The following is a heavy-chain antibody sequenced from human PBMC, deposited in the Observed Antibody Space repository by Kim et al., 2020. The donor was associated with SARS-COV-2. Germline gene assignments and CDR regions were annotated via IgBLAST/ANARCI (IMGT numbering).Heavy chain of an antibody. CDR2: INPSDSTT. CDR3: LRGNGWFDP. J-gene: IGHJ5*02. Sequence: GESLKISCKGSGYTFVNNWITWVRQMPGKGLEWMGRINPSDSTTDYSPSSQGHVSISADTSTRTAYLQWSSLKASDTAMYYCLRGNGWFDPWGQGTLVTVSS. V-gene: IGHV5-10-1*01. CDR1: GYTFVNNW. D-gene: IGHD1-1*01.